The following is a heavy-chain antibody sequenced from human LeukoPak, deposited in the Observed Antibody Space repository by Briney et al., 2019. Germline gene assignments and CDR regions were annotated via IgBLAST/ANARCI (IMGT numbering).Heavy chain of an antibody. CDR2: VYYSGST. J-gene: IGHJ3*02. Sequence: SETLSLTCTVSGGSISSSSYYWGWIRQPPGKGLEWIGSVYYSGSTYYNPSLKSRVTISVDTSKNQFSLKLGSVTAADTAVYYCARDEQFDIWGQGTMVTVSS. CDR1: GGSISSSSYY. V-gene: IGHV4-39*07. CDR3: ARDEQFDI. D-gene: IGHD1/OR15-1a*01.